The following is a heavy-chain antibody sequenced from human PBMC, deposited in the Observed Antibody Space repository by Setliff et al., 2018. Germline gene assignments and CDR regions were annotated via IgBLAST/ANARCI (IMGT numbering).Heavy chain of an antibody. CDR1: GGSISGYY. J-gene: IGHJ3*02. V-gene: IGHV4-4*07. CDR2: IYTSGST. Sequence: PSETLSLTCTVSGGSISGYYWSWIRQPAGKGLEWIGRIYTSGSTNYNPSLKSRVTMSVDTSKNQFSLKLSSVTAADTAVYYCARKGISALSGAFDMWGQGTMVTVSS. D-gene: IGHD5-12*01. CDR3: ARKGISALSGAFDM.